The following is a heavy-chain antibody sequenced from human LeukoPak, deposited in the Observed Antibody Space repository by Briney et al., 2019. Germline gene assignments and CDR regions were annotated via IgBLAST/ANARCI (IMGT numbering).Heavy chain of an antibody. Sequence: ASVKVSCKASGYTFTGYYMHWVRQAPGQGLEWMGWISAYNGNTNYAQKLQGRVTMTTDTSTSTAYMELRSLRSDDTAVYYCARSHSSGWYLGAGYWGQGTLVTVSS. CDR1: GYTFTGYY. D-gene: IGHD6-19*01. V-gene: IGHV1-18*04. CDR3: ARSHSSGWYLGAGY. J-gene: IGHJ4*02. CDR2: ISAYNGNT.